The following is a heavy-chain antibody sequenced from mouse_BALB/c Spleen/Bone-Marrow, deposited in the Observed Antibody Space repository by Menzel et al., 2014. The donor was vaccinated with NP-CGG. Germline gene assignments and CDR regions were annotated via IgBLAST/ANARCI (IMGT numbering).Heavy chain of an antibody. J-gene: IGHJ4*01. Sequence: EVHLVESGPDLVKPSQSLSLTCTVTGYSITSGYSWHWIRQFPGNKLEWMGYIHYSGSTNYNPPLKSRISITRDTSKNQFFLQLNSVTTEDTATYYCTRRGYGNWGYYAMDYWGQGTSVTVSS. CDR3: TRRGYGNWGYYAMDY. D-gene: IGHD2-1*01. CDR1: GYSITSGYS. CDR2: IHYSGST. V-gene: IGHV3-1*02.